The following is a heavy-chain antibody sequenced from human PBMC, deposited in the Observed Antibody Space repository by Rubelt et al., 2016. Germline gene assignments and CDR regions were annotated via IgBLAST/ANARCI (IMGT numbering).Heavy chain of an antibody. CDR3: ARDGGGYLRYFDY. CDR1: GFTVSSNY. CDR2: IYNGGST. D-gene: IGHD1-26*01. V-gene: IGHV3-66*01. Sequence: EVQLVESGGGLVHPGGSLRLSCVVSGFTVSSNYMSWVRQAPGKGLEWVSVIYNGGSTYYADSVKGRFTISSDKSKNTLDLQMNSLRADDTAVYYCARDGGGYLRYFDYWGLGTLVTVSS. J-gene: IGHJ4*02.